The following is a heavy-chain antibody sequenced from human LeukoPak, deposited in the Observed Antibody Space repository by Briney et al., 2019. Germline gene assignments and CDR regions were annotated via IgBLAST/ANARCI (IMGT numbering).Heavy chain of an antibody. J-gene: IGHJ6*03. V-gene: IGHV3-7*01. CDR2: IKQDGSEK. Sequence: PGRPLRLSCAASGFTFSSYWMSWVRQAPGKGLEWVANIKQDGSEKYYVDSVKGRFTISRDNAKNSLYLQMNSLRAEDTAVYYCARVWRSSWYEYYYYYMDVWGKGTTVTVSS. CDR1: GFTFSSYW. D-gene: IGHD6-13*01. CDR3: ARVWRSSWYEYYYYYMDV.